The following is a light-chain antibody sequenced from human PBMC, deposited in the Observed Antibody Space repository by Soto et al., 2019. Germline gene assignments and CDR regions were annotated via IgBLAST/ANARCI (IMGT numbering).Light chain of an antibody. J-gene: IGLJ1*01. Sequence: CVLTQPASVSGSPGQSITISCTGTSSDVGGYNYVSWYQQHPGKAPKLMIYDVSNRPSGVSNRFSGSKSGNTASLTISGLQAEDEADYYCSSYTSSLYVFGTGTKVTVL. V-gene: IGLV2-14*01. CDR1: SSDVGGYNY. CDR2: DVS. CDR3: SSYTSSLYV.